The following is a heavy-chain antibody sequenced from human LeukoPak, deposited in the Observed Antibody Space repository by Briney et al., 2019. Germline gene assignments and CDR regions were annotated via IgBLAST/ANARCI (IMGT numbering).Heavy chain of an antibody. CDR2: ISHSGST. CDR3: ARASSYYYGSGSPDDY. CDR1: GGSFSGYY. D-gene: IGHD3-10*01. J-gene: IGHJ4*02. V-gene: IGHV4-34*01. Sequence: SETLSLTCAVYGGSFSGYYWSWIRQPPGKGLGWIGEISHSGSTNYNPSLKSRVTISVDTSKNQFSLKLSSVTAADTAVYYCARASSYYYGSGSPDDYWGQGTLVTVSS.